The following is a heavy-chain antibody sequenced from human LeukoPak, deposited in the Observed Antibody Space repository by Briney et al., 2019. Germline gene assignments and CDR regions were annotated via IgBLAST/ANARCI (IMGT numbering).Heavy chain of an antibody. V-gene: IGHV1-69*01. CDR3: ARSWFGGVYYYGMDV. CDR2: IIPIFGTA. CDR1: GGTFSSYA. D-gene: IGHD3-10*01. Sequence: SEKVSCRASGGTFSSYAISWVRQAPGQGLEWMGGIIPIFGTANYAQKFQGRVTITADESTSTAYMELSSLRSEDTAVYYCARSWFGGVYYYGMDVWGQGTTVTVSS. J-gene: IGHJ6*02.